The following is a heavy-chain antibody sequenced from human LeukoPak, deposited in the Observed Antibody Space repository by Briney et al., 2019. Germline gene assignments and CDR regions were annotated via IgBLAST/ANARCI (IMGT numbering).Heavy chain of an antibody. CDR3: ANSGYGDLDY. J-gene: IGHJ4*02. Sequence: PGGSLRLSCAASGFTFDDYAMHWVRQAPGKGLEWVSGISWNSGSIGYADSVKGRFTISRDNAKNSLYLQMNSLRAEDTAVYYCANSGYGDLDYWGQGTLVTVSS. D-gene: IGHD4-17*01. V-gene: IGHV3-9*01. CDR2: ISWNSGSI. CDR1: GFTFDDYA.